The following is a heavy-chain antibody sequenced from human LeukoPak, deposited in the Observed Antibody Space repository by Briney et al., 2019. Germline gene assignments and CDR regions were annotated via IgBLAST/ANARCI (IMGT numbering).Heavy chain of an antibody. CDR1: GGSISSYY. V-gene: IGHV4-59*01. CDR2: IYCSGST. D-gene: IGHD3-22*01. J-gene: IGHJ4*02. CDR3: ARGGAYYYDRTYDY. Sequence: SETLSLTCTVSGGSISSYYWSWIRQPPGKGLEWIGYIYCSGSTNYNPSLKSRVTISVDTSKNQFSLKLSSVTAADTAVYYCARGGAYYYDRTYDYWGQGTLVTVSS.